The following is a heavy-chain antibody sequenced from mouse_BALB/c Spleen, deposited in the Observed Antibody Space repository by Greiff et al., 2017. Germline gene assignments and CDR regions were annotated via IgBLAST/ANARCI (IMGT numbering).Heavy chain of an antibody. CDR3: ARKGNYYGYDY. Sequence: EVQLQQSGPGLVKPSQSLSLTCTVTGYSITSDYAWNWIRQFPGNKLEWMGYISYSGSTSYNPSLKSRISITRDTSKNQFFLQLNSVTTEDTATYYCARKGNYYGYDYWGQGTTLTVSS. J-gene: IGHJ2*01. CDR2: ISYSGST. CDR1: GYSITSDYA. D-gene: IGHD1-2*01. V-gene: IGHV3-2*02.